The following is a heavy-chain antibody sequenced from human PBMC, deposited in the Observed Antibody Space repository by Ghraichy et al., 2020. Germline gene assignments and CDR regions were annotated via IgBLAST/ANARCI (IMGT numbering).Heavy chain of an antibody. D-gene: IGHD3-22*01. Sequence: GGSLRLSCAASGFTLKTYGMNWVRQAPGRGLECISYLSGDRRSIYYADSVMGRFTISRDDLENSLYLQMSSLRGEDTAVYYCARGDYDTKVMKVYYYGMDVWGQGTTVNVSS. CDR3: ARGDYDTKVMKVYYYGMDV. CDR2: LSGDRRSI. J-gene: IGHJ6*02. V-gene: IGHV3-48*04. CDR1: GFTLKTYG.